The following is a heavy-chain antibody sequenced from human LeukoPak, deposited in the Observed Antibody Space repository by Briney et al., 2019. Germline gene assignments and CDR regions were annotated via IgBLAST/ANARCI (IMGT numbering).Heavy chain of an antibody. CDR2: ISGSGGST. V-gene: IGHV3-23*01. Sequence: PGGSLRLSCAASGFTVSSNYMSWVRQAPGKGLEWVSVISGSGGSTHYADSVKGRFTISRDNSKNTLYLQMNSLRAEDTAVFYCAKIRGDSPGSYLAYDWFDPWGQGTLVTVSS. CDR3: AKIRGDSPGSYLAYDWFDP. D-gene: IGHD3-9*01. CDR1: GFTVSSNY. J-gene: IGHJ5*02.